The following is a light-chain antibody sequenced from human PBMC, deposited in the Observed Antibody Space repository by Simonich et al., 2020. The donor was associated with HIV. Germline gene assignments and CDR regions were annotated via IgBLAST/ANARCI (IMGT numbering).Light chain of an antibody. J-gene: IGKJ2*01. CDR3: QQYYSTPYT. V-gene: IGKV4-1*01. CDR2: WAS. Sequence: DIVMTQSPDSLAVSLGERATINCKSSQSVLYSSNNKNYLAWYQQQPGKPPKLLIYWASAREFGVPDRLSGSGSGTDFTLTISSLQTEDVALYYCQQYYSTPYTFGQGTKVEIK. CDR1: QSVLYSSNNKNY.